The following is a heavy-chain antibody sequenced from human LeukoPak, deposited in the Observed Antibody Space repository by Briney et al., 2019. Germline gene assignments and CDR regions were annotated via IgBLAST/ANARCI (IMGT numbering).Heavy chain of an antibody. CDR2: ISAYNGNT. CDR3: ATPPPYCSGGTCYSGRYMDV. Sequence: ASAKVSCKASGYTFTSYGISWVRQAPGQGLEWMGWISAYNGNTNYAQKLQGRVTMTTDTSTSTAYLELRSLRSDDTAVYYCATPPPYCSGGTCYSGRYMDVWGKGTTVTISS. J-gene: IGHJ6*03. V-gene: IGHV1-18*01. D-gene: IGHD2-15*01. CDR1: GYTFTSYG.